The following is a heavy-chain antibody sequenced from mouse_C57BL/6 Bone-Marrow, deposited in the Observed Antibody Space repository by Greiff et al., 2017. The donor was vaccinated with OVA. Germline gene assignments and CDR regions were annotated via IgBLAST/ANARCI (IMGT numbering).Heavy chain of an antibody. D-gene: IGHD2-12*01. J-gene: IGHJ2*01. CDR3: ARLGRRRGGNYFDY. V-gene: IGHV1-52*01. CDR2: IDPSDSET. CDR1: GYTFTSYW. Sequence: VQLQQPGAELVRPGSSVKLSCKASGYTFTSYWMHWVKQRPIQGLEWIGNIDPSDSETHYNQKFKDKATLTVDKSSSTAYMQLSSLTSEDSAVYYCARLGRRRGGNYFDYWGQGTTLTVSS.